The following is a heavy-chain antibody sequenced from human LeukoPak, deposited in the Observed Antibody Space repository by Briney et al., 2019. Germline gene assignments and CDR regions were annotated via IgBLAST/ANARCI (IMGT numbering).Heavy chain of an antibody. CDR2: INHSGST. D-gene: IGHD4-17*01. Sequence: SETLSLTCAVYGGSFSGYYWSWIRQPPGKGLEWIGEINHSGSTNYNPSLKSRVTISVDTSKNQFSLKLSSVTAADTAVYYRARGTVTTIDYWGQGTLVTVSS. V-gene: IGHV4-34*01. J-gene: IGHJ4*02. CDR1: GGSFSGYY. CDR3: ARGTVTTIDY.